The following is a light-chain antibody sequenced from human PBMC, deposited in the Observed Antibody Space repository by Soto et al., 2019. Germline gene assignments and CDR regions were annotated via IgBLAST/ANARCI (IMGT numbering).Light chain of an antibody. CDR1: SSNIGSNY. Sequence: QSLLTQPPSASGTPGQRVTISCSGSSSNIGSNYVYWYQQLPGTAPKLLIYRNNQRPSGVPDRFSGSKSGTSASLAISGLRSEDEADYYCAAWDDSLSGNYVFGTGTKVTVL. J-gene: IGLJ1*01. CDR2: RNN. V-gene: IGLV1-47*01. CDR3: AAWDDSLSGNYV.